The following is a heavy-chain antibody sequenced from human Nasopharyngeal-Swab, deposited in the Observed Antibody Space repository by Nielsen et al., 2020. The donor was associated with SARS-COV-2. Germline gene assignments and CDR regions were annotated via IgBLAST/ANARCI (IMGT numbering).Heavy chain of an antibody. CDR2: ISYDGSNK. J-gene: IGHJ4*02. CDR3: ARDWVGATNY. V-gene: IGHV3-30-3*01. D-gene: IGHD1-26*01. Sequence: WIRQPPGKGLEWVAVISYDGSNKYYADSLKGRFTISRDNSKNTLYLQMNSLRAEDTAVYYCARDWVGATNYWGQGTLVTVSS.